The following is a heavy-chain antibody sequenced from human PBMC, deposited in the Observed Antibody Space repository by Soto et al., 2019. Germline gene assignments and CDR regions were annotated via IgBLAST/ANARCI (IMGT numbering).Heavy chain of an antibody. Sequence: QVQLVQSGAEVKKPGSSVKVSCKASGGTFRSYAFSWVRQAPGQGLEWMGGIIPIFGPANYAQNFQGRVTITADKSTSTAYMELSSLRSGDTAVYYCACARAAGTRWFDPWGQGTLVTVSS. CDR2: IIPIFGPA. D-gene: IGHD6-13*01. CDR1: GGTFRSYA. J-gene: IGHJ5*02. V-gene: IGHV1-69*06. CDR3: ACARAAGTRWFDP.